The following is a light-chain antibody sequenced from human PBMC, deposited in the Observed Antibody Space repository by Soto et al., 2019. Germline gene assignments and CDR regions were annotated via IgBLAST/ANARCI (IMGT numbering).Light chain of an antibody. CDR2: SAS. V-gene: IGKV1-27*01. Sequence: DIQMTQSPSSLSASVGDRVTITCRASQDISVYLAWYQQKPGKVPKLLIYSASTLQSGVPSRFSGSGSGTDFTLTISSRQPEDVATYYCQKFNTAPLTVGQGTRLEI. J-gene: IGKJ5*01. CDR1: QDISVY. CDR3: QKFNTAPLT.